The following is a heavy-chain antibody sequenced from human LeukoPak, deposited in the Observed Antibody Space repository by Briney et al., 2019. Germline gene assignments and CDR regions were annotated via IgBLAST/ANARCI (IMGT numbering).Heavy chain of an antibody. Sequence: PSETLSLTCSVSGGSLSPYYGSWIRQPPGGGLEWLGEINQRGSTNYNPSLKSRVTISVEKFKNQFSLEVTSVTAADTAIYYCATLGGLYYESHGYPDFDHWGQGTLVTVSS. CDR3: ATLGGLYYESHGYPDFDH. CDR2: INQRGST. V-gene: IGHV4-34*01. CDR1: GGSLSPYY. D-gene: IGHD3-22*01. J-gene: IGHJ4*02.